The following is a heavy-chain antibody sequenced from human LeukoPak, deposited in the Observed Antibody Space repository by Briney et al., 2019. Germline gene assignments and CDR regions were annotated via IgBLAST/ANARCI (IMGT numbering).Heavy chain of an antibody. Sequence: PSETLSLTCTVSGGSISSSGYYWSWIRQPAGKGLEWIGRIYTSGSTNYNPSLKSRVTMSVDTSKNQFSLNLSSVTAADTAVYYCARCMRGSRSYLRYYYGMDVWGQGTTVTVSS. CDR1: GGSISSSGYY. J-gene: IGHJ6*02. D-gene: IGHD3-10*01. CDR3: ARCMRGSRSYLRYYYGMDV. V-gene: IGHV4-61*02. CDR2: IYTSGST.